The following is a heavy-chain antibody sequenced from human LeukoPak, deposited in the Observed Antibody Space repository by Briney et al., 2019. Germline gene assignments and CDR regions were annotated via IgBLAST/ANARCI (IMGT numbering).Heavy chain of an antibody. CDR3: ARVGSSSFERVKNWFDP. D-gene: IGHD6-13*01. CDR1: GYTFTSYG. Sequence: ASVKVSCKASGYTFTSYGISWVRLAPGQGLEWMGRIIPILGIANYAQKFQGRVTITADKSTSTAYMELSSLRSEDTAVYYCARVGSSSFERVKNWFDPWGQGTLVTVSS. J-gene: IGHJ5*02. V-gene: IGHV1-69*04. CDR2: IIPILGIA.